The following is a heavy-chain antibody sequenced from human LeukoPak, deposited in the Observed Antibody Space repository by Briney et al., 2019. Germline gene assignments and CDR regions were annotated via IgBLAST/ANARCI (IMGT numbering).Heavy chain of an antibody. CDR1: GFTFSSYW. Sequence: PGGSLRLSCAASGFTFSSYWMSWVSQAPGKGVEWVANIKQDGSEKDYVDSVKGRFTISRDNAKNSLYLQMNSLRAEDTAVYYCETAIQLRPFWGQGTLVTVSS. CDR2: IKQDGSEK. CDR3: ETAIQLRPF. J-gene: IGHJ4*02. V-gene: IGHV3-7*01. D-gene: IGHD1-1*01.